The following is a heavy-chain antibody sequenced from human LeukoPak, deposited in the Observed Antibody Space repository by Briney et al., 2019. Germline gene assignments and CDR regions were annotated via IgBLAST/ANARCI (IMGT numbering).Heavy chain of an antibody. V-gene: IGHV3-74*01. CDR2: INTDGSSP. Sequence: PGGSLRLSCAASGFTFSAYWMHWVRQAPGKGLVWVSRINTDGSSPTYAASVKGRFTISRDNSKNTLYLQMNSLRAEDTAVYYCAKDHFLRIDSSGYWDYWGQGTLVTVSS. D-gene: IGHD3-22*01. CDR1: GFTFSAYW. J-gene: IGHJ4*02. CDR3: AKDHFLRIDSSGYWDY.